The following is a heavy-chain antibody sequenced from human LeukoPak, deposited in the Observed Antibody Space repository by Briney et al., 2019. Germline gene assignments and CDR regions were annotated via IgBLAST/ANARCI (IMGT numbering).Heavy chain of an antibody. Sequence: ASVKVSCXASGGTFSSYAISWVRQAPGQGLEWMGGIIPIFGTANYALKFQGRVTITTDESTSTAYMELSSLRSEDTAAYYCARGSKVLVAATYDWGQGTLVTVSS. J-gene: IGHJ4*02. V-gene: IGHV1-69*05. D-gene: IGHD2-15*01. CDR2: IIPIFGTA. CDR3: ARGSKVLVAATYD. CDR1: GGTFSSYA.